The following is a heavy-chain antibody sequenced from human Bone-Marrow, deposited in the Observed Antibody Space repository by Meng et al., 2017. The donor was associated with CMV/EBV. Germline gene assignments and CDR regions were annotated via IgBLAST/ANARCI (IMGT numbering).Heavy chain of an antibody. CDR2: ISGTGGNI. V-gene: IGHV3-23*01. D-gene: IGHD3-16*02. CDR1: GFKLSSYA. Sequence: WVTSGFKLSSYAFAWVRQAQGKGREWVSSISGTGGNIAYADYVKGRFTISTDGSKNTLSLQMNSLTAEDAAIYYCAIKTLGNYPFDYWGQGTLVTVSS. CDR3: AIKTLGNYPFDY. J-gene: IGHJ4*02.